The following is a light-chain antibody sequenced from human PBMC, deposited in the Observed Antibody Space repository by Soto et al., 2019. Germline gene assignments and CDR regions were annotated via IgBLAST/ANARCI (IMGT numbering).Light chain of an antibody. CDR1: SSDVGGYNY. CDR2: DVS. V-gene: IGLV2-14*01. J-gene: IGLJ1*01. Sequence: QSVLTQPASVSGSPGQSTTISCTGTSSDVGGYNYVSWYQQHPGKAPKLMIYDVSNRPSGVSNRFSGSKSGNTASLTISGLQAEDEADYYCSSHTRRSTPLYVFGTGT. CDR3: SSHTRRSTPLYV.